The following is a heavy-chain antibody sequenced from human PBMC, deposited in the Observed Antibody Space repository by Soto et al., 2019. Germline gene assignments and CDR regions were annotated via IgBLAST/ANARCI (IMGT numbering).Heavy chain of an antibody. D-gene: IGHD5-12*01. CDR2: IKSKTDGGTT. CDR1: GFTFSNAW. V-gene: IGHV3-15*07. Sequence: AWGAPRLSCAASGFTFSNAWMNWVRQAPGKGLEWVGRIKSKTDGGTTDYAAPVKGRFTISRDDSKNTLYLQMNSLKTEDTAVYYCTTDLHIVATTHPFDYWGQGTLVTVSS. J-gene: IGHJ4*02. CDR3: TTDLHIVATTHPFDY.